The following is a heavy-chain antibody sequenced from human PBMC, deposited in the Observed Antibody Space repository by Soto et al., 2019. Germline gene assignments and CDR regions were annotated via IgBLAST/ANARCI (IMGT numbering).Heavy chain of an antibody. D-gene: IGHD6-13*01. CDR2: INAGNGNT. Sequence: ASVKVSCKASGYTFTNYAMHWVRQAPGQRLEWMGWINAGNGNTKYSQKFQGRVTITRDTSASTAYMELSSLRSEDTAVYYCARGYSSSWPHDCWGQGTLVTVSS. CDR1: GYTFTNYA. J-gene: IGHJ4*02. V-gene: IGHV1-3*01. CDR3: ARGYSSSWPHDC.